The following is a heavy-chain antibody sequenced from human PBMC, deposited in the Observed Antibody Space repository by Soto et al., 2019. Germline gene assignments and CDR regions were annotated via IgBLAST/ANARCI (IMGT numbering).Heavy chain of an antibody. D-gene: IGHD3-3*01. CDR2: ITSSGSTI. CDR1: GCTFRDYY. CDR3: ARDRDIEISR. Sequence: GGSLRLSCAASGCTFRDYYMSWIRQAPGSGLESISYITSSGSTIYYADSVKGRFTISRDIAKNSLYLQMNSLRAEDTAVYYCARDRDIEISRWGQGTLVTVSS. V-gene: IGHV3-11*01. J-gene: IGHJ4*02.